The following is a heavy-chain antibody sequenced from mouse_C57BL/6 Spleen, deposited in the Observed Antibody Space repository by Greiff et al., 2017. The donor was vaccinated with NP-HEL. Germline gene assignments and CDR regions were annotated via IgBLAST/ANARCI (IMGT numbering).Heavy chain of an antibody. Sequence: DVKLVESGPGLVKPSQSLSLTCSVTGYSITSGYYWNWIRQFPGNKLEWMGYISYDGSNNYNPSLKNRISITRDTSKNQFFLKLNSVTTEDTATYYCARDGAGAMDYWGQGTSVTVSS. CDR3: ARDGAGAMDY. CDR1: GYSITSGYY. D-gene: IGHD3-3*01. CDR2: ISYDGSN. J-gene: IGHJ4*01. V-gene: IGHV3-6*01.